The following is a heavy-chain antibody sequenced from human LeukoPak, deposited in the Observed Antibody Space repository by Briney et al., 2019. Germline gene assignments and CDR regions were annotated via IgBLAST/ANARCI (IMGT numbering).Heavy chain of an antibody. CDR3: AKDLNWGFFDY. CDR1: GFTFSSYA. Sequence: GGSLRLSCAASGFTFSSYAMSWVRQAPGKGLEWVSAISGSGGSTYYADSVKGRFTISRDNSKNTLYLQVNSLRAEDTSMYYCAKDLNWGFFDYWGQGTLVTVSS. D-gene: IGHD7-27*01. V-gene: IGHV3-23*01. CDR2: ISGSGGST. J-gene: IGHJ4*02.